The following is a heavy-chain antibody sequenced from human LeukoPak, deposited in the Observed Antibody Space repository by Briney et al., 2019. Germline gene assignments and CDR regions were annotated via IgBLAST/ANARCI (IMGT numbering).Heavy chain of an antibody. CDR2: INHSGST. J-gene: IGHJ4*02. CDR1: GGSFSGYY. D-gene: IGHD3-3*01. CDR3: ARGPYVLRFLEWLPFDY. Sequence: KPSETLSLTCAVYGGSFSGYYWSWIRQPPGKGLEWIGEINHSGSTNYNPSLKSRVTISVDTSKNQFSLKLSSVTAADTAVYYCARGPYVLRFLEWLPFDYWGQGTLVTVSS. V-gene: IGHV4-34*01.